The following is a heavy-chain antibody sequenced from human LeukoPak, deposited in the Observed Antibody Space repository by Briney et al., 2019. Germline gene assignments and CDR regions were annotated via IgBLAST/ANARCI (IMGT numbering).Heavy chain of an antibody. Sequence: PGGSLRLSCAASGFTFSSYSMNWVRQAPGKGLEWVSSISSSSSYIYYADSVKGRFTISRDNAKSSLYLQMNSLRAEDTALYYCARDRDGYNSFDVWGQGTMVTVSS. CDR1: GFTFSSYS. J-gene: IGHJ3*01. CDR2: ISSSSSYI. D-gene: IGHD5-24*01. V-gene: IGHV3-21*01. CDR3: ARDRDGYNSFDV.